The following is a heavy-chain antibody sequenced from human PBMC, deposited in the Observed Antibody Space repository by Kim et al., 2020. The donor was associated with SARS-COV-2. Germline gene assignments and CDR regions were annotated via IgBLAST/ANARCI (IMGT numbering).Heavy chain of an antibody. V-gene: IGHV1-46*01. J-gene: IGHJ4*02. D-gene: IGHD6-13*01. CDR3: ARDGELGYSSSWFDY. Sequence: QKFQGRVTMTRDTSTSTVYMELSSLRSEDTAVYYCARDGELGYSSSWFDYWGQGTLVTVSS.